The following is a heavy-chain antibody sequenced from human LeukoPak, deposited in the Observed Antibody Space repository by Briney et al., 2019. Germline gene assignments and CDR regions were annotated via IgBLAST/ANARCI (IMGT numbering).Heavy chain of an antibody. CDR3: ARDSGAAMTYFDH. CDR1: GFSFSSYG. J-gene: IGHJ4*02. Sequence: GRSLRLSCAASGFSFSSYGMHWVRQAPGKGLEWVAVLWYDGSNKYYADSVKGRFTISRGNSKNRLYLRMNSLRAEDTAVYYCARDSGAAMTYFDHWGQGTLVTVSS. CDR2: LWYDGSNK. V-gene: IGHV3-33*01. D-gene: IGHD5-18*01.